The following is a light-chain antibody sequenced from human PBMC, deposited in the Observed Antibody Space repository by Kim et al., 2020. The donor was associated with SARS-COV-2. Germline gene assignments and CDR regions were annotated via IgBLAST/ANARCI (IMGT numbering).Light chain of an antibody. CDR1: QSVSSSY. V-gene: IGKV3-20*01. CDR3: QQYASFPWT. J-gene: IGKJ1*01. CDR2: GAS. Sequence: EIVLTQSPGTLSLSPGERATLSCRASQSVSSSYLAWYQQKPGQAPRLLIHGASSRASGITDRFSGSGSGTDFTLTISRLEPEDFAVYHCQQYASFPWTFGQGTKVEIK.